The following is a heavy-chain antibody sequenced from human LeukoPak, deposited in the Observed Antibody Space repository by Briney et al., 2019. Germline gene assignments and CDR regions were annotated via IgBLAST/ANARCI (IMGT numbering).Heavy chain of an antibody. J-gene: IGHJ4*02. CDR2: ISGSGGST. CDR3: AKGSYYDSSGSFYFDY. CDR1: GFTFSSYD. D-gene: IGHD3-22*01. V-gene: IGHV3-23*01. Sequence: PGGSLRLSCAASGFTFSSYDMNWVRQAPGKGLEWVSAISGSGGSTYYADSVKGRFTISRDNSKNTLYVQVNSLGTEDTAAYYCAKGSYYDSSGSFYFDYWGQGTLVIVSS.